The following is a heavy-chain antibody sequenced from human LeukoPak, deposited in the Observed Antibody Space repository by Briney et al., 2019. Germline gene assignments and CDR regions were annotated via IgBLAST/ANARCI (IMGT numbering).Heavy chain of an antibody. CDR1: GYTFTSYG. CDR3: ARVGYSSPTPDYYYYMDV. CDR2: ISAYNGNT. D-gene: IGHD6-13*01. J-gene: IGHJ6*03. Sequence: ASVKVSCKASGYTFTSYGISWVRQAPGQGLEWMGWISAYNGNTNYAQKFQGRVTITADKSTSTAYMELSSLRSEDTAVYYCARVGYSSPTPDYYYYMDVWGKGTTVTVSS. V-gene: IGHV1-18*01.